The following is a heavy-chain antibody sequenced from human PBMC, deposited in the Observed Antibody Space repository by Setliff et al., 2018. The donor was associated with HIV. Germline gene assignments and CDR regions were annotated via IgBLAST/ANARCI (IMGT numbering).Heavy chain of an antibody. Sequence: SETLSLTCTVSGDSVSSASYYWSWIRQPPGKGLEWIGYIYYSGTTKYNPSLKSRVTISVDTSKNQFSLKLSSVTAADTAVYYCASEAWTSYKSSSGYYYYYMDVWGKGTTVTVSS. CDR2: IYYSGTT. J-gene: IGHJ6*03. D-gene: IGHD6-6*01. CDR3: ASEAWTSYKSSSGYYYYYMDV. CDR1: GDSVSSASYY. V-gene: IGHV4-61*01.